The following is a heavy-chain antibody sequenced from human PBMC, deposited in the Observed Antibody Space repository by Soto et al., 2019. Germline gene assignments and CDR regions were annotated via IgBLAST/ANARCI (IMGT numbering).Heavy chain of an antibody. CDR1: GGSVSSGSYY. CDR3: AREPLAHSYFDF. Sequence: PSETLSLTCTASGGSVSSGSYYWSWIRQPPGKGLEWIAYIYYSGSTNYNPSLKSRVTMSMDTSKNQFSLKLTSVTAADSAVYFCAREPLAHSYFDFWGQGILVTVSS. CDR2: IYYSGST. V-gene: IGHV4-61*01. J-gene: IGHJ4*02.